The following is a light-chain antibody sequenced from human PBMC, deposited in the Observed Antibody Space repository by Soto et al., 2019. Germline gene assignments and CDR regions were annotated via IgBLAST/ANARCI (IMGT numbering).Light chain of an antibody. CDR3: QQYGSSPTWT. CDR1: QSVSNNY. J-gene: IGKJ1*01. CDR2: GAS. Sequence: MTQSPATLSVSPGERATLSCRASQSVSNNYLAWYQQKPGQAPRLLIYGASSRATGIPDRFTGSGSGTDFTLTISRLEPEDFAVFYCQQYGSSPTWTFGQGTKVDIK. V-gene: IGKV3-20*01.